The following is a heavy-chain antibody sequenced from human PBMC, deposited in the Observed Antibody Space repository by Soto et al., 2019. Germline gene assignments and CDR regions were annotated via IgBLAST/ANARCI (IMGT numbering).Heavy chain of an antibody. Sequence: QVQLQESGPGVVEPSQTLSLTCTVSGGSINNNGYFGSWIRQPPGSGLEWIGHIYNSGSTYSNPSLKSRLTISVDTYKNQFSLKLSSVTAADTAVYYCARGPSGDKVDYWGQGTLVTVSS. CDR3: ARGPSGDKVDY. V-gene: IGHV4-30-4*01. J-gene: IGHJ4*02. CDR1: GGSINNNGYF. CDR2: IYNSGST. D-gene: IGHD1-26*01.